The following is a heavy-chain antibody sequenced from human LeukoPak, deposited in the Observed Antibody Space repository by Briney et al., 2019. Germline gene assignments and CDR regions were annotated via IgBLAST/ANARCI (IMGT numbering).Heavy chain of an antibody. Sequence: PGGSLGLSCAASGFFFSTYVMSWVRPAPGKGLEWGSGISGIGGNTYYADSVKGRFTISRDNSKNTVSLQMKSLRAEDTAIYYCARRNFYDRSHYYYFYYFDDWGQGTLVTVSS. J-gene: IGHJ4*02. D-gene: IGHD3-22*01. V-gene: IGHV3-23*01. CDR3: ARRNFYDRSHYYYFYYFDD. CDR2: ISGIGGNT. CDR1: GFFFSTYV.